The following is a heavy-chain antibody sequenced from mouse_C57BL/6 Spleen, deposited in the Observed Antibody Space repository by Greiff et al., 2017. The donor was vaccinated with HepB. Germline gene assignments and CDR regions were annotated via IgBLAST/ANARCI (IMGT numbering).Heavy chain of an antibody. CDR2: IHPNSGST. CDR3: ARGVHYYGSREYFDV. V-gene: IGHV1-64*01. CDR1: GYTFTSYW. D-gene: IGHD1-1*01. Sequence: QVQLQQPGAELVKPGASVKLSCKASGYTFTSYWMHWVKQRPGQGLEWIGMIHPNSGSTNYNEKFKSKATLTVDKSSSTAYMQLSSLTSEDSAVYYCARGVHYYGSREYFDVWGTGTTVTVSS. J-gene: IGHJ1*03.